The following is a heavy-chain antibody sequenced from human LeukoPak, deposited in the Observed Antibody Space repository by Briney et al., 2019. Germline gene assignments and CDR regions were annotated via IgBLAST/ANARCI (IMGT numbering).Heavy chain of an antibody. CDR1: GYTFTSYY. CDR2: INPNSGST. J-gene: IGHJ5*02. Sequence: ASVKVSCNASGYTFTSYYMHWMRQAPGQGLEWMGWINPNSGSTNFPQKFQGRVTMTRDTSISTAYMELSSLRSDDTALYYCARGGDKSRWNSGSYYKGNWFDPWGQGTLVTVSS. V-gene: IGHV1-2*02. CDR3: ARGGDKSRWNSGSYYKGNWFDP. D-gene: IGHD3-10*01.